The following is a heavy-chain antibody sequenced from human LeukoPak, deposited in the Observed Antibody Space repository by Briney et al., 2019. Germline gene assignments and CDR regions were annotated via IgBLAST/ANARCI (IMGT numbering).Heavy chain of an antibody. CDR2: IRNSDIK. CDR3: ARARYTPQKMWFDP. Sequence: GGSLRLSCAASGFTFSSYEMNWVRQAPGKGLEWVSYIRNSDIKNYADSVKGRFTISRDNAKNSLYLQMNSLRAEDTAVYYCARARYTPQKMWFDPWGQGTLVTVSS. D-gene: IGHD3-16*02. V-gene: IGHV3-48*03. J-gene: IGHJ5*02. CDR1: GFTFSSYE.